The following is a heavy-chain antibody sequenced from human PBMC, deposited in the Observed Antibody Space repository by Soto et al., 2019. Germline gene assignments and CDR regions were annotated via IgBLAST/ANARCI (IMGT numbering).Heavy chain of an antibody. CDR3: ASSGYCSGCSCYGYAFDI. D-gene: IGHD2-15*01. J-gene: IGHJ3*02. Sequence: QVQLVQSGAEVKKPGASVKVSCKASGYTFTSYGISWVRQAPGQGLEWMGWISAYNGNTNYAQKLQGRVTRSTDTATSTGYMELRSLRSDDTAVYYCASSGYCSGCSCYGYAFDIWGQGTMVTVTS. V-gene: IGHV1-18*01. CDR1: GYTFTSYG. CDR2: ISAYNGNT.